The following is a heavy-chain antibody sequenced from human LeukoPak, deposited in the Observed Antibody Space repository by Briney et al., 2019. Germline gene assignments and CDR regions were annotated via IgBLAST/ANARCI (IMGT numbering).Heavy chain of an antibody. D-gene: IGHD5-18*01. V-gene: IGHV1-46*01. CDR2: INPSGGST. CDR3: ARIPLDGYSYGVNYCYGMDV. Sequence: ASVKVSCKASGYTFTSYYMHWVRQAPGQGLEWMGIINPSGGSTSYAQKFQGGVTMTRDTSTSTVYMELSSLRSEDTAVYYCARIPLDGYSYGVNYCYGMDVWGQGTTVTVSS. CDR1: GYTFTSYY. J-gene: IGHJ6*02.